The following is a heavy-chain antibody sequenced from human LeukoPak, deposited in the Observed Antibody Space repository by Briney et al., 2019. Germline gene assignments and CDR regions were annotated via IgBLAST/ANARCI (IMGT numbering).Heavy chain of an antibody. CDR3: ARGGPKDYVWGSYPPYYFDY. V-gene: IGHV4-34*01. D-gene: IGHD3-16*01. Sequence: SETLSLTCAVYGGSFSGYYWSWIRQPPGKGLEWIGEINHSGSTNYNPSLKSRVTISVDTSKNQFSLKLSSVTAADTAVYYCARGGPKDYVWGSYPPYYFDYWGQGTLVTVSS. CDR2: INHSGST. J-gene: IGHJ4*02. CDR1: GGSFSGYY.